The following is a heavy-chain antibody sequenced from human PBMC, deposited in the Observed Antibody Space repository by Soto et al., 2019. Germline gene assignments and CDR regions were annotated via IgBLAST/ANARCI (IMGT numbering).Heavy chain of an antibody. D-gene: IGHD6-19*01. CDR2: SYYTGST. V-gene: IGHV4-59*08. CDR1: GGSISSYY. J-gene: IGHJ4*02. Sequence: QVQLQESGPGLVKPSETLSLTCTVSGGSISSYYWSWIRQPPGKGLEWVGCSYYTGSTNYNPSLKGRVTISVDTSKNQFSLKLSSVTAADTAVYYCARSLSAWTGAMDSWGQRTLVTVSS. CDR3: ARSLSAWTGAMDS.